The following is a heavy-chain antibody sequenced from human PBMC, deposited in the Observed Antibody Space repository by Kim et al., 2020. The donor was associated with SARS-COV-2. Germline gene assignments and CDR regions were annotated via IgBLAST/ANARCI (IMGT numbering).Heavy chain of an antibody. D-gene: IGHD6-19*01. CDR1: GFTFSDYY. J-gene: IGHJ4*02. CDR2: IRDKTNSQTT. Sequence: GGSLRLSCAGSGFTFSDYYMDWVRQAPGKGLEWVGRIRDKTNSQTTVYDASVKGRFTISRDDSEDSLYLQMNSLKIEDTAVYFCARKTQGSGWTHFDLWGQGTLVTVSS. CDR3: ARKTQGSGWTHFDL. V-gene: IGHV3-72*01.